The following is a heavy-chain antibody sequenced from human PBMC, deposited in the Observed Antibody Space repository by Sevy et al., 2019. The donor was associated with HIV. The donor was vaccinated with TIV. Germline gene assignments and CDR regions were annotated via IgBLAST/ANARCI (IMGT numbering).Heavy chain of an antibody. CDR3: ARGVTRRYYYGMDV. J-gene: IGHJ6*02. Sequence: GGSLRLSCAASGFTFSSYAMHWVRQAPRKGLEWVAVISYDRSNKYYADSVKGRFTISRDNSKNTLYLQMNSLRAEDTAVYYCARGVTRRYYYGMDVWGQGTTVTVSS. D-gene: IGHD4-17*01. CDR2: ISYDRSNK. V-gene: IGHV3-30-3*01. CDR1: GFTFSSYA.